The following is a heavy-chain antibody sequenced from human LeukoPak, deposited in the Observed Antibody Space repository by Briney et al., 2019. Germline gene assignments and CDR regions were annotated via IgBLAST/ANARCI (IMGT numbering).Heavy chain of an antibody. CDR3: AKDSLGGRNYFDY. CDR1: GFTFSSYG. J-gene: IGHJ4*02. Sequence: PGRSLRLSCAASGFTFSSYGMHWVRQAPGKGLEWVAIISYDGSIKYYADSVKGRFTISRDNSKNTLYLQMNSLRAEDTAVYYCAKDSLGGRNYFDYWGQGTLVTVSS. CDR2: ISYDGSIK. D-gene: IGHD1-26*01. V-gene: IGHV3-30*18.